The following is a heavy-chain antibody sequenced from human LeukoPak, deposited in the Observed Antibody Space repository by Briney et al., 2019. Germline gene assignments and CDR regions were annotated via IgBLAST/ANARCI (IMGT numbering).Heavy chain of an antibody. CDR2: IRQDGSEK. CDR1: GFTFGNYW. Sequence: GGSLRLSCAASGFTFGNYWMSWVRQAPGKGLEWVAIIRQDGSEKKYVDSVKGRFTISRDNAKNSLYLEMNSLRAEDTAVYYCTRFSRSSSSNYWGQGTLVTVSS. J-gene: IGHJ4*02. V-gene: IGHV3-7*01. CDR3: TRFSRSSSSNY. D-gene: IGHD6-6*01.